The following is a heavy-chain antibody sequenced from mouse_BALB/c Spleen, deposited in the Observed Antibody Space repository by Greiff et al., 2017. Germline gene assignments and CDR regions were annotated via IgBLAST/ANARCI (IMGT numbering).Heavy chain of an antibody. CDR3: ERHDDFDTYAMDY. J-gene: IGHJ4*01. V-gene: IGHV1-18*01. CDR2: INPNNGGT. Sequence: EVQLLQSGPELVKPGASVKISCKTSGYTFTEYTMHWVKQSHGKSLEWIGGINPNNGGTSYNQKFKGKATLTVDKSSSTTYMELRKLTSEDSAVYYCERHDDFDTYAMDYWGQGTSVTVSS. CDR1: GYTFTEYT. D-gene: IGHD2-4*01.